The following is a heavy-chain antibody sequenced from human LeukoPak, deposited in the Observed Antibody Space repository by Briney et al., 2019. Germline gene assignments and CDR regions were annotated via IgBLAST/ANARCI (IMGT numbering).Heavy chain of an antibody. V-gene: IGHV4-59*01. CDR2: IYYSGST. CDR1: GGSISSYY. CDR3: AREDPVTMVRGVNGGFDY. D-gene: IGHD3-10*01. J-gene: IGHJ4*02. Sequence: PSETLSLTCTVSGGSISSYYWGWIRQPPGKGLEWIGSIYYSGSTNYNPSLKSRVTISVDTSKNQFSLKLSSVTAADTAVYYCAREDPVTMVRGVNGGFDYWGQGTLVTVSS.